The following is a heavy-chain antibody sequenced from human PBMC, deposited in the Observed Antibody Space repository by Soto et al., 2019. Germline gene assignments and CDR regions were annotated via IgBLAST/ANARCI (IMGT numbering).Heavy chain of an antibody. V-gene: IGHV1-18*01. CDR1: GYTFTSYG. D-gene: IGHD6-13*01. J-gene: IGHJ4*02. Sequence: ASVKVSCKASGYTFTSYGISWVRQAPGQGLEWMGWSSPYNGDTNYVQRLQGRVTMTTDTSTSTAYMELRSLRSDDTAVYYCARGITYSSSWYYFDYWGQGTLVTVSS. CDR2: SSPYNGDT. CDR3: ARGITYSSSWYYFDY.